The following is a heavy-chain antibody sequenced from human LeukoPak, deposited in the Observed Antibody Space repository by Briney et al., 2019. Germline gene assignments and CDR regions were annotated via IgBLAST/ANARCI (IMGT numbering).Heavy chain of an antibody. V-gene: IGHV1-8*01. CDR1: GYTFTSYG. J-gene: IGHJ6*02. CDR2: MNPNSGNT. CDR3: ARVWERYYYDFWSGYPYGMDV. D-gene: IGHD3-3*01. Sequence: GASVKVSCKASGYTFTSYGINWVRQATGQGLEWMRWMNPNSGNTGYAQKFQGRVTMTRNTSISTAYMKLSSLRSEDTAVYYCARVWERYYYDFWSGYPYGMDVWGQGTTVTVSS.